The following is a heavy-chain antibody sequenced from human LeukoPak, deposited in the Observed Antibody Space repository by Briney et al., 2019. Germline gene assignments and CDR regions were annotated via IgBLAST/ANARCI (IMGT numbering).Heavy chain of an antibody. J-gene: IGHJ4*02. D-gene: IGHD6-13*01. Sequence: GGSLRLSCAASGFSFSTYTMNRVRQAPGNELDYVSYISSSSSTIYSADSVKGRFTISRDNANNSLYLQMNSLRDEDTAVYYCARARRYRSSWYHDYWGQGSLVTVSS. CDR3: ARARRYRSSWYHDY. V-gene: IGHV3-48*02. CDR2: ISSSSSTI. CDR1: GFSFSTYT.